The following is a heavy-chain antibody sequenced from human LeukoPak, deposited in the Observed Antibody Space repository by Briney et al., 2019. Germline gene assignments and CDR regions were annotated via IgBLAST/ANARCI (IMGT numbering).Heavy chain of an antibody. V-gene: IGHV4-4*07. CDR2: VSTTGTS. CDR3: ARHSGWYEIDYYYYMDV. CDR1: GGSITSNY. J-gene: IGHJ6*03. D-gene: IGHD6-19*01. Sequence: PSESLSLTCTVSGGSITSNYWSWIRQPAGKGLEWVGRVSTTGTSNYNPSLKSRITMSVDTSNNQFSLRLSPVTAADTAVYYCARHSGWYEIDYYYYMDVWGKGTTVTVSS.